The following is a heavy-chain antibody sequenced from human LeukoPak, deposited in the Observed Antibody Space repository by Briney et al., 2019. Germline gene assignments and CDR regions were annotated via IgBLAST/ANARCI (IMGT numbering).Heavy chain of an antibody. CDR2: IYHSGST. Sequence: PSETLSLTCTVSGYSISSGYYWGWIRPPPGKGLEWIGSIYHSGSTYYNPSLKSRVTISVDTSKNQFSLKLSSVTAADTAGYYCARGGSGPIYPNDYWGQGTLVTVSS. CDR1: GYSISSGYY. J-gene: IGHJ4*02. V-gene: IGHV4-38-2*02. D-gene: IGHD1-1*01. CDR3: ARGGSGPIYPNDY.